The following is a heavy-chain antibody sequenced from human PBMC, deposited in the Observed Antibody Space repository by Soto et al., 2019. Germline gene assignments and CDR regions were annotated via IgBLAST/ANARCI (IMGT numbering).Heavy chain of an antibody. D-gene: IGHD2-15*01. CDR1: SGSISSSNW. Sequence: QVQLQESSPGLVKPSGTLSLTCAVSSGSISSSNWWSWVRQPPGKGLEWIGEIYHSGSTKYNPSLKSRVTISVDKSKNQFSLKLSSVTAADTAVYYCARLYCNGGSCYSGFDPWGQGTLVTVSS. J-gene: IGHJ5*02. CDR3: ARLYCNGGSCYSGFDP. V-gene: IGHV4-4*02. CDR2: IYHSGST.